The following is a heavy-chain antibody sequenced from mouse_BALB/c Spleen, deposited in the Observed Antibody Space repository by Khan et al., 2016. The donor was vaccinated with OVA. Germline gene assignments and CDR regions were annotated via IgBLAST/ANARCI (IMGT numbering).Heavy chain of an antibody. J-gene: IGHJ4*01. Sequence: DLVKPGASVTLSCKASGYTFTSYWINWIKQRPGQGLKWIGQIAPGSGSTYYCTMFKGKTTLTVDTSSSTAYIQLSTLSSEDSAVYFCARSNYYGRSLYAMDYWGQGTSVTVSS. CDR3: ARSNYYGRSLYAMDY. CDR1: GYTFTSYW. CDR2: IAPGSGST. D-gene: IGHD1-1*01. V-gene: IGHV1S41*01.